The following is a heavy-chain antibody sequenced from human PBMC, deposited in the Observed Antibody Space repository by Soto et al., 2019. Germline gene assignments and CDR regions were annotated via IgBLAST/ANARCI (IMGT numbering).Heavy chain of an antibody. CDR3: ARGRAEIDY. V-gene: IGHV4-34*01. Sequence: XXTLSLPCAVYGGSFSGYYWRWIRQPPGKGLEWIGEINHSGSTNYNPSLKSRVTISVDTSKNQFSLKMSSVTAADTAVYYCARGRAEIDYWGQGTLVTVSS. CDR2: INHSGST. CDR1: GGSFSGYY. J-gene: IGHJ4*02.